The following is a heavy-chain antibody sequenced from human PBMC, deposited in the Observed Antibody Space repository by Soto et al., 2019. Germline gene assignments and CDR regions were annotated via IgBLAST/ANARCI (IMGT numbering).Heavy chain of an antibody. V-gene: IGHV1-69*13. CDR1: GGTFSSYA. CDR3: AREAGNFVVVPAAEDYYYYYGMDV. J-gene: IGHJ6*02. Sequence: SVKVSCKASGGTFSSYAISWVRQAPGQGLEWMGGIIPIFGTANYAQKFQGRVTITADESTSTAYMELSSLRSEDTAVYYCAREAGNFVVVPAAEDYYYYYGMDVWGQGTTVTVSS. CDR2: IIPIFGTA. D-gene: IGHD2-2*01.